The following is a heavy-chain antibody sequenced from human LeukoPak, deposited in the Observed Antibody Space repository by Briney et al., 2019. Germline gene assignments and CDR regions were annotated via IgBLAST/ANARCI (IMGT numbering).Heavy chain of an antibody. CDR3: ATERAGITMVRSWFDP. Sequence: ASVKVSCKVSGYTLTELSMHWVRQAPGKGLEWMGGFDPEDGETIYAQKFQGRVTMTGDTSTDTAYMELSSLRSEDTAVYYCATERAGITMVRSWFDPWGQGTLVTVSS. CDR2: FDPEDGET. V-gene: IGHV1-24*01. D-gene: IGHD3-10*01. CDR1: GYTLTELS. J-gene: IGHJ5*02.